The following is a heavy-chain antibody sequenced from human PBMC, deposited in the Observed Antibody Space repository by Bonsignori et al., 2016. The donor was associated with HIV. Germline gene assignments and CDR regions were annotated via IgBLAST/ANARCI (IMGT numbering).Heavy chain of an antibody. J-gene: IGHJ4*02. CDR3: ARPFKTTVTTWGLFDY. CDR2: ISSSGSTI. Sequence: WIRQPPGKGLEWVSYISSSGSTIYYADSVKGRFTISRDNAKNSLYLQMNSLRAEDTAVYYCARPFKTTVTTWGLFDYWGQGTLVTVSS. D-gene: IGHD4-11*01. V-gene: IGHV3-48*03.